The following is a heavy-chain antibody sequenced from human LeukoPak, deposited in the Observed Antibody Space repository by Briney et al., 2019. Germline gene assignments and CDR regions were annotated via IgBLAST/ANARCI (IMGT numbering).Heavy chain of an antibody. CDR2: IYYSGST. CDR3: ARVPVTARLTDALDI. Sequence: SETLSLTCTVSGGSISSYYWSWIRQPPGKGLGWIGYIYYSGSTNYNPSLKSRVTISVDTSKNQFSLKLSSVTAADTAVYYCARVPVTARLTDALDIWGQGTMVTVSS. J-gene: IGHJ3*02. V-gene: IGHV4-59*01. CDR1: GGSISSYY. D-gene: IGHD2-21*02.